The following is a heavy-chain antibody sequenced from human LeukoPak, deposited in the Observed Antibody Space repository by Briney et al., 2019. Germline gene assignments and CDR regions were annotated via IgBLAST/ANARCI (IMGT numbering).Heavy chain of an antibody. J-gene: IGHJ4*02. CDR3: AGDTYYYGSGSNYFDY. CDR1: GDTFSSYA. V-gene: IGHV1-69*04. Sequence: SVKVSCKASGDTFSSYAISWVRQAPGQGLEWMGRIIPILGIANYAQKFQGRVTITADKSTSTAYMELSSLRSEDTAVYYCAGDTYYYGSGSNYFDYWGQGTLVTVSS. CDR2: IIPILGIA. D-gene: IGHD3-10*01.